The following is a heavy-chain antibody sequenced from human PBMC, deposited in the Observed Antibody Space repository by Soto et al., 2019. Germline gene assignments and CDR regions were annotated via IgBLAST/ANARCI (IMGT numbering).Heavy chain of an antibody. CDR3: AGVGGRGFGGGRYGMDV. CDR2: ISAYNGNT. V-gene: IGHV1-18*01. J-gene: IGHJ6*02. Sequence: QVQLVQSGAEVKKPGASVKVSCKASGYTFSSFGINWVRQAPGQGLEWMGWISAYNGNTKYAQKLQGRVTTTTDTHTSTAYMELRSLRSDDTDVSFCAGVGGRGFGGGRYGMDVWGQGTTVTVSS. D-gene: IGHD3-10*01. CDR1: GYTFSSFG.